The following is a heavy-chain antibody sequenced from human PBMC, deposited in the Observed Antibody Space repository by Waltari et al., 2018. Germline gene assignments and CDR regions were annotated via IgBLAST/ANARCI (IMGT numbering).Heavy chain of an antibody. CDR1: GYSISSGYY. CDR2: FYHSGST. CDR3: ARDGERWYFDY. Sequence: QVQLQESGPGLVKPSETLSLTCAVSGYSISSGYYWGWIRQPPGKGLQWIGSFYHSGSTYYNPSLKSRVTISVDTSKNQFSLKLTSVTAADTAMYYCARDGERWYFDYWGPGTLVTVSS. D-gene: IGHD2-15*01. J-gene: IGHJ4*02. V-gene: IGHV4-38-2*02.